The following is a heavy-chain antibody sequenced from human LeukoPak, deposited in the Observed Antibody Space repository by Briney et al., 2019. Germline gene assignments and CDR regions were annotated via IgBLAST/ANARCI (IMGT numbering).Heavy chain of an antibody. D-gene: IGHD3-3*01. Sequence: SYDXXWVRHATGKGLEWVSAIGTAGDTYYPGSVKGRFTISRENAKNSLYLQMNSLRAEDTAVYYCARNYDLGGMDVWGQGTTVTVSS. CDR1: SYD. J-gene: IGHJ6*02. V-gene: IGHV3-13*01. CDR3: ARNYDLGGMDV. CDR2: IGTAGDT.